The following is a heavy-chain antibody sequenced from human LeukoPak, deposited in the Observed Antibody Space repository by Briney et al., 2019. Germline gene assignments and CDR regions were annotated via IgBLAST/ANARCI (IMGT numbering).Heavy chain of an antibody. CDR3: ASRCSGGSCQRIFDY. CDR1: GYTFTGYY. V-gene: IGHV1-2*02. J-gene: IGHJ4*02. CDR2: INPNSGGT. Sequence: ASVKVSRKASGYTFTGYYMHWVRQAPGQGLEWMGWINPNSGGTNYAQKFQGRVTMTRDTSISTAYMELSRLRSDDTAVYYCASRCSGGSCQRIFDYWGQGTLVTVSS. D-gene: IGHD2-15*01.